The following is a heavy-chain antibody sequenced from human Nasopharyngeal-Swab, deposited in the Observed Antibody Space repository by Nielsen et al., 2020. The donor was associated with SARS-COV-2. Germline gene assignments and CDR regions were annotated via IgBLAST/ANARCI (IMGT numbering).Heavy chain of an antibody. CDR1: GGSISSGGYY. Sequence: SETLSLTCTVSGGSISSGGYYWSWIRQHPGKGLEWIGYIYYSGSTYYNPSLKSRVTISVDTSKNQFSLKLSSVTAADTAVYYCARAVYDFRSGSTWGFDYWGQGTLVTVSS. J-gene: IGHJ4*02. D-gene: IGHD3-3*01. V-gene: IGHV4-31*03. CDR3: ARAVYDFRSGSTWGFDY. CDR2: IYYSGST.